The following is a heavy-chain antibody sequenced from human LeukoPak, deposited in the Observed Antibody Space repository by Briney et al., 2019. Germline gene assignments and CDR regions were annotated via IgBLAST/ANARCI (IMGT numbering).Heavy chain of an antibody. CDR3: AREGHSSSWFHGMDV. D-gene: IGHD6-13*01. CDR1: GFTFSSYW. J-gene: IGHJ6*02. V-gene: IGHV3-7*05. CDR2: IKQDGSEK. Sequence: GGSLRLSCAASGFTFSSYWMSWVRQAPGKGLEWVANIKQDGSEKYYMDSVKGRFTISRDNAKNSLYLQMNSLRAEDTAVYYCAREGHSSSWFHGMDVWGQGTTVTVSS.